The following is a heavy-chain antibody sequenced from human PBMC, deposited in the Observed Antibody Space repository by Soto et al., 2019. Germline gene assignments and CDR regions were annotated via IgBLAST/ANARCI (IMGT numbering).Heavy chain of an antibody. CDR1: GYSFTSYG. J-gene: IGHJ4*02. D-gene: IGHD4-17*01. Sequence: GASVKLSCKASGYSFTSYGISWVRQAPRQGLEWMGWISAHNGNTNYAQKLQGRVTMTTDTSTSTAYMELRSLRSDDTAVYYCASPKSIDYGDYKYYFDYWGQGTLVTVSS. V-gene: IGHV1-18*01. CDR2: ISAHNGNT. CDR3: ASPKSIDYGDYKYYFDY.